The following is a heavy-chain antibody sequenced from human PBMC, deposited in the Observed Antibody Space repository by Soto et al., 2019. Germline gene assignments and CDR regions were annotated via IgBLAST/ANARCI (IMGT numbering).Heavy chain of an antibody. CDR3: AKVMYTWNDVAAFDS. J-gene: IGHJ4*02. Sequence: HLSESGGGLLQPGGSLKLSCPASRFTFSNFAMSWVRQAPGKGLEWISTIGVSETSTYYTDSVRGRFTISRDNSKNTLYLEMNSLRVEDTALYYCAKVMYTWNDVAAFDSWGQGTLVSVSS. CDR2: IGVSETST. D-gene: IGHD1-1*01. CDR1: RFTFSNFA. V-gene: IGHV3-23*05.